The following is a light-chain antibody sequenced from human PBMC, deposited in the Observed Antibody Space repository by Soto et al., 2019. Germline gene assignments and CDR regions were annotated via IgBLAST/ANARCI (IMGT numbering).Light chain of an antibody. CDR3: QQYNNWSSIT. J-gene: IGKJ5*01. CDR2: GAS. Sequence: EIVMTQSPATLSVSPGERATLSCRASQSVSSNLGWYQQRPGQAPRLLIYGASTRATGIPARFSGSGSATEFTLTISSLQSEDSSVYYCQQYNNWSSITFGQGTRLEIK. CDR1: QSVSSN. V-gene: IGKV3-15*01.